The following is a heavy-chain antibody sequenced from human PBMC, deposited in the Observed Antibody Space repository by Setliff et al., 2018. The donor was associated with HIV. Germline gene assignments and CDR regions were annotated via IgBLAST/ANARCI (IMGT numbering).Heavy chain of an antibody. CDR2: IYTTGRT. V-gene: IGHV4-61*05. CDR1: GGSISSSNYY. CDR3: AAATTLDY. J-gene: IGHJ4*02. D-gene: IGHD1-26*01. Sequence: KTSETLSLTCTVSGGSISSSNYYWGWIRQPPGKGLEWIGHIYTTGRTNYNPSLKSRVTISLDTSKNQFFLRLSSVTAADTAVYYCAAATTLDYWGQGTLVTVSS.